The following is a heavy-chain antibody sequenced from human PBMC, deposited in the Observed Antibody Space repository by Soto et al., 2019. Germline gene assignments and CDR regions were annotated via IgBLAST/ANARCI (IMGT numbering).Heavy chain of an antibody. Sequence: QVQLVQSGAEVKKPGSSVKVSCKASGGTFSSYAISWVRQAPGQGLEWMGGIIPIFGTTNYAQRFQGRVTITADEFTRKAYLELSSLRSEDTAVYYCARGAGSGYFYEYYWGQGTLVTVSS. CDR3: ARGAGSGYFYEYY. D-gene: IGHD3-22*01. CDR2: IIPIFGTT. J-gene: IGHJ4*02. CDR1: GGTFSSYA. V-gene: IGHV1-69*12.